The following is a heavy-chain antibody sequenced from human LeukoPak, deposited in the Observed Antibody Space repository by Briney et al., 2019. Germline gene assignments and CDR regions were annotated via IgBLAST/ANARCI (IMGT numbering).Heavy chain of an antibody. D-gene: IGHD2-2*01. J-gene: IGHJ5*02. Sequence: SETLSLTCAVYGGSFSGYYWSWIRQPPGKGLEWIGSIYYSGSTYYNPSLKSRVTISVDTSKNQFSLKLSSVTAADTAVYYCSRSPAPFIVVVPAAPGRFDPWGQGTLVTVSS. CDR1: GGSFSGYY. CDR3: SRSPAPFIVVVPAAPGRFDP. V-gene: IGHV4-34*01. CDR2: IYYSGST.